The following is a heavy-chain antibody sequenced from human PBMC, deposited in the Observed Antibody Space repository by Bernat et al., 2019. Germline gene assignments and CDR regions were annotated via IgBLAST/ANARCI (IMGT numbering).Heavy chain of an antibody. D-gene: IGHD5-12*01. Sequence: QVQLVESGGGVVQPGRSLRLSCAASGFTFSSYGMHWVRQAPGKGLEWVAVISYDGSNKYYADSVKGRFTISRDNTKHTLYLQMNSLKAEDTAGYYSEKDHDYRGYDWSDYWGQGTLVTVSS. CDR3: EKDHDYRGYDWSDY. J-gene: IGHJ4*02. CDR1: GFTFSSYG. CDR2: ISYDGSNK. V-gene: IGHV3-30*18.